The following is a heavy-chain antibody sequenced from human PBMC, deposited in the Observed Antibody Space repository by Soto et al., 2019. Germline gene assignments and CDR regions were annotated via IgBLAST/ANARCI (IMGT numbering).Heavy chain of an antibody. CDR2: IIPIFGTA. D-gene: IGHD5-18*01. CDR1: GGTFSSYA. J-gene: IGHJ6*02. V-gene: IGHV1-69*13. CDR3: ARDSGYSYGYEYYYYYGMDV. Sequence: SVTVSCQASGGTFSSYAISWVRQAPGQGLEWMGGIIPIFGTANYAQKFQGRVTITADESTSTAYMELSSLRSEDTAVYYCARDSGYSYGYEYYYYYGMDVWGQGTTVTVSS.